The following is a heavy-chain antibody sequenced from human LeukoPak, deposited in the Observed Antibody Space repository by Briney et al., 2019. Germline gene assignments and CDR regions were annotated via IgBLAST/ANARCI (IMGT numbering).Heavy chain of an antibody. J-gene: IGHJ6*03. CDR1: GYTFTGYY. D-gene: IGHD6-25*01. CDR2: INPNSGGT. CDR3: ARGGSSGFYYYYMDV. V-gene: IGHV1-2*02. Sequence: ASVKVSCKASGYTFTGYYMHWVRQAPGQGLEWMGWINPNSGGTNYAQKFQGRVTMTRDTSISTAYMELSRLRSGDTAVYYCARGGSSGFYYYYMDVWGKGTTVTVSS.